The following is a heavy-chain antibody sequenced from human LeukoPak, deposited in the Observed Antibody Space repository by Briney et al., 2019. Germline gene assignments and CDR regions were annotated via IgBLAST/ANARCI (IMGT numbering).Heavy chain of an antibody. J-gene: IGHJ4*02. D-gene: IGHD7-27*01. V-gene: IGHV3-23*01. CDR1: AFTFGDVV. CDR2: ISYNGAST. Sequence: PGGSRRLSWVASAFTFGDVVMSWVRQAPGKGLEWVSAISYNGASTDYTDSVKGRFAISRDNSKNTLYLQMNSLRAEDTAVYYCARRTGGTKDYWGQGTQVTVSS. CDR3: ARRTGGTKDY.